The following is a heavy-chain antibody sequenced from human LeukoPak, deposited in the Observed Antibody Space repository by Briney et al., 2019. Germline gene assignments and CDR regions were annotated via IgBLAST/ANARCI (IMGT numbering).Heavy chain of an antibody. J-gene: IGHJ4*02. CDR3: ARRGFYGDYVDY. CDR2: IYYSGST. V-gene: IGHV4-59*08. D-gene: IGHD4-17*01. CDR1: GCSISSYY. Sequence: SETLCLTCTASGCSISSYYWSWIRQPPGKGLEWIGYIYYSGSTYYNPSLKSRVTISVDTSKNQFSLKLSSVTAADTAVYYCARRGFYGDYVDYWGQGTLVTVSS.